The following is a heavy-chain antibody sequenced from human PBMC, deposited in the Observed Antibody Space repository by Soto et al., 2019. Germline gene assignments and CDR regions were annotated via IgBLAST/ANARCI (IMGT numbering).Heavy chain of an antibody. CDR3: TREYFVGCGSYSV. D-gene: IGHD3-10*01. J-gene: IGHJ4*02. Sequence: ASVKVSCKASGYTFSNYHMHWVRQAPGQRLEWMAIISPTGDSTVSAQKFQGRLIVTRDTSARTLYMELSSLTPDDTAVYYCTREYFVGCGSYSVWGQGTVVTVSS. V-gene: IGHV1-46*03. CDR2: ISPTGDST. CDR1: GYTFSNYH.